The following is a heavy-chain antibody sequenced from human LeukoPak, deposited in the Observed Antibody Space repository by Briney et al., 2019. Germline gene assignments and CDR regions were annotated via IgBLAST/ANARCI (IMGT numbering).Heavy chain of an antibody. Sequence: ASVKVSCKASGYTFTSYGISWVRQAPGQGLEWMGWISAYNGNTNYAQKLQGRVTMTTDTSTSTAYMELRSLRSDDTAVYYCARVKVRTRMGQKWFDPWGQGTLVTVSS. CDR3: ARVKVRTRMGQKWFDP. CDR1: GYTFTSYG. D-gene: IGHD1-1*01. V-gene: IGHV1-18*01. J-gene: IGHJ5*02. CDR2: ISAYNGNT.